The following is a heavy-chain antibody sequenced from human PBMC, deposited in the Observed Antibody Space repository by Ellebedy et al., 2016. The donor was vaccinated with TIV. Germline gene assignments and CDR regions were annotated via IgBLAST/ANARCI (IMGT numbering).Heavy chain of an antibody. CDR1: RFSFSSYW. D-gene: IGHD4-17*01. CDR3: ATDGSYGDYRSPAHAFVF. J-gene: IGHJ3*01. V-gene: IGHV3-7*01. CDR2: INQDGSDK. Sequence: GESLKISCAASRFSFSSYWMSWVRQPPGKGLEWVANINQDGSDKYYLDSVKGRFTISRDNAKNSLYLQMNSLRDEDTSVYYCATDGSYGDYRSPAHAFVFWGQGTMVTVSS.